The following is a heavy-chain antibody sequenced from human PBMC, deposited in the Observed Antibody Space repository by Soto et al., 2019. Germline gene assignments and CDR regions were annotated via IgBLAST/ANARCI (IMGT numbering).Heavy chain of an antibody. CDR3: ARGDGGGYYLYAFDI. D-gene: IGHD3-22*01. Sequence: PSETLSLTCAVYGGSFSGYYWSWIRQPPGKGLEWIGEINHSGSTNYNPSLKSRVTISVDTSKNQFSLKLSSVTAADTAVYYRARGDGGGYYLYAFDIWGQGTMVTVSS. CDR2: INHSGST. CDR1: GGSFSGYY. J-gene: IGHJ3*02. V-gene: IGHV4-34*01.